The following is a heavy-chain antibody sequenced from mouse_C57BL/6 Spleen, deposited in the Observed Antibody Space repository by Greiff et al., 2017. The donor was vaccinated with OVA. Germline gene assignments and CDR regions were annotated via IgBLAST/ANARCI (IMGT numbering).Heavy chain of an antibody. V-gene: IGHV1-4*01. CDR3: ARRPTPAYFDY. J-gene: IGHJ2*01. Sequence: VQLQQSGAELARPGASVKMSCKASGYTFTSYTMHWVKQRPGQGLEWIGYINPSSGYTKYNQKFKDKATMTADKSSSTAYMQLSSLTSEDSAVYYCARRPTPAYFDYWGQGTTLTVSS. CDR1: GYTFTSYT. CDR2: INPSSGYT.